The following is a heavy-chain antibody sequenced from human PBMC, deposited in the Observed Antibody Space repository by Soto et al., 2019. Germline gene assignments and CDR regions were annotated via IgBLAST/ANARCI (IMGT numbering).Heavy chain of an antibody. Sequence: QVQLVQSGAEVKKPGASVKLSCKASGYTFTSYPMHWVRQAPGQGLEWMGRLNVGNGDTDYSQQCQGRITMTRETSAKTAYRELSSLRSEDMAVYYCAREGDVFGGRCWTYGWFDPWGQGTPVSGSS. J-gene: IGHJ5*02. CDR3: AREGDVFGGRCWTYGWFDP. CDR2: LNVGNGDT. CDR1: GYTFTSYP. V-gene: IGHV1-3*01. D-gene: IGHD2-15*01.